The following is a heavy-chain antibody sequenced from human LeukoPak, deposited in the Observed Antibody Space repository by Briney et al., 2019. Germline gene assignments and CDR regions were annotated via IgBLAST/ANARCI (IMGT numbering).Heavy chain of an antibody. CDR2: IWYDGSNK. D-gene: IGHD3-3*01. V-gene: IGHV3-33*01. CDR3: ARDEGRFLEWFADY. Sequence: GGSLRLSCAASGFTFSRNGMHWVRQGLGKGLEWVAVIWYDGSNKHYADSVKGRFTISRDNSKNTMSLQMNSLRAEDTAIYYCARDEGRFLEWFADYWGQGTLVTVSS. CDR1: GFTFSRNG. J-gene: IGHJ4*02.